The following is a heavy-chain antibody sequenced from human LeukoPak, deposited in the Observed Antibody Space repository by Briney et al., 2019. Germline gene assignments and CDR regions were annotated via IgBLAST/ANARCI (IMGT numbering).Heavy chain of an antibody. V-gene: IGHV1-24*01. CDR1: GYTLTELS. CDR3: ARDHYYGSGILKP. CDR2: FDPEDGET. D-gene: IGHD3-10*01. J-gene: IGHJ4*02. Sequence: ASVKVSCKVSGYTLTELSMHWVRQAPGKGLEWMGGFDPEDGETIYAQKFQGRVTMTRDTSISTAYMELSRLRSDDTAVYYCARDHYYGSGILKPWGQGTLVTVSS.